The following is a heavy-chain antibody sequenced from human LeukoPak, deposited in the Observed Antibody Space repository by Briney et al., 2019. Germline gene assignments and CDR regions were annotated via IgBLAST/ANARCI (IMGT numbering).Heavy chain of an antibody. CDR2: IYHSGIT. V-gene: IGHV4-59*11. J-gene: IGHJ5*02. D-gene: IGHD6-19*01. CDR1: GGSISSHY. Sequence: SETLSLTCTVSGGSISSHYWSWIRQPPGKGLEWIGYIYHSGITNYNPSLKSRVIISVDTSKNQFSLKLSSVTAADTAVYYCARDRGSGWRRWSDPWGQGTLVTVSS. CDR3: ARDRGSGWRRWSDP.